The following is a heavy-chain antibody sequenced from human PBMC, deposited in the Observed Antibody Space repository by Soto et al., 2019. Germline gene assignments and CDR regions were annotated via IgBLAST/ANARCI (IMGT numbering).Heavy chain of an antibody. Sequence: QVRLVQSGAEVKKPGTSVKVSCKTSGYTFTSCDVNWVRQAPGQGLEWMGWMNPNNGNTGYAPKFQGRVTMTGDNSMSTAYMELSSLRSEDTAVYYCARISGRPSNYYHLDVWGQGTSVTVSS. V-gene: IGHV1-8*01. J-gene: IGHJ6*02. D-gene: IGHD3-3*02. CDR2: MNPNNGNT. CDR3: ARISGRPSNYYHLDV. CDR1: GYTFTSCD.